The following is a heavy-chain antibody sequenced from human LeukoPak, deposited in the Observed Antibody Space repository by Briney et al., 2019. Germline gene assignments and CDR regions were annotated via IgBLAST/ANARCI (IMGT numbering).Heavy chain of an antibody. D-gene: IGHD3-22*01. CDR3: AKVPVRHYYDSPGLDY. Sequence: GGSLRLSCAASGFTFSSYAMSWVRQAPGKGLEWVSAISGSGGSTYYADSVKGRFTISRDNSKNTLYLQMNSLRAEDTAVYYCAKVPVRHYYDSPGLDYWGQGTLVTVSS. V-gene: IGHV3-23*01. J-gene: IGHJ4*02. CDR1: GFTFSSYA. CDR2: ISGSGGST.